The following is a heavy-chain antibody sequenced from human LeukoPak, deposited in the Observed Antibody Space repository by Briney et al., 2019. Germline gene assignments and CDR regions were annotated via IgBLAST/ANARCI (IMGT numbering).Heavy chain of an antibody. Sequence: SETLSLTCTVSGGSISSRNYYWGWIRQPPGKGLEWIGYIYHSGTTKYNPSLKSRVTISIDTSKNQFSLKVRSVTAADTAVYFCARGTPLYSSDWYVNWFDPWGQGTLVTVSS. V-gene: IGHV4-61*05. D-gene: IGHD6-19*01. CDR2: IYHSGTT. CDR1: GGSISSRNYY. J-gene: IGHJ5*02. CDR3: ARGTPLYSSDWYVNWFDP.